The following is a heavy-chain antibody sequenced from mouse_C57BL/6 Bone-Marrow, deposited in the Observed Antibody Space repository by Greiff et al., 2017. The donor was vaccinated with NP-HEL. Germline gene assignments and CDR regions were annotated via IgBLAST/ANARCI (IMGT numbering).Heavy chain of an antibody. CDR3: ARALYGYDVEYYAMDY. CDR1: GFTFSDFY. Sequence: EVKLMESGGGLVQSGRSLRLSCGTSGFTFSDFYMEWVRQAPGKGLEWIAASRNKANDYTTEYSASVKGRFIVSRDTSQSILYLQMNALRDEDTAIYYCARALYGYDVEYYAMDYWGQGTSVTVSS. CDR2: SRNKANDYTT. J-gene: IGHJ4*01. D-gene: IGHD2-2*01. V-gene: IGHV7-1*01.